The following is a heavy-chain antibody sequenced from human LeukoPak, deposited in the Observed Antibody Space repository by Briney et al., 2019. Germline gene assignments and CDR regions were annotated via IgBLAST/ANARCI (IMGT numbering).Heavy chain of an antibody. Sequence: SQTLLLTCAISGDSVSRTDAGWSWIRQSPSRGLEWLGRTYYRSKWYKDDAGWYKDDESRITINVDTVKNQFSLKLSSVTAADTAVYYCARETSQKGAHYMDVWGKGTTVTISS. J-gene: IGHJ6*03. CDR2: TYYRSKWYK. V-gene: IGHV6-1*01. CDR3: ARETSQKGAHYMDV. D-gene: IGHD3-16*01. CDR1: GDSVSRTDAG.